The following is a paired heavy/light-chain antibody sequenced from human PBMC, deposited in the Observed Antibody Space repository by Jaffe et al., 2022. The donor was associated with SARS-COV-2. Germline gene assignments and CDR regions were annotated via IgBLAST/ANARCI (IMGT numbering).Heavy chain of an antibody. V-gene: IGHV3-23*01. Sequence: EVQLLESGGNLVQPGGSLRLSCAASGFTFSNYAMNWVRQAPGKGLEWVSSISGPGAITYYADSVKGRFTISRDNSKNTLYLQMNSLRAEDTAVYYCAQRINGGYGVFSTWGQGTLVTVSS. CDR2: ISGPGAIT. D-gene: IGHD2-15*01. CDR3: AQRINGGYGVFST. J-gene: IGHJ5*02. CDR1: GFTFSNYA.
Light chain of an antibody. CDR3: QQYDDLPALT. CDR1: HDISNY. Sequence: DIQMTQSPSSLFASVGDRVTITCQASHDISNYLNWYQQKPGKAPKLLIYDASNLETGVPSRFSGSGSGTDFTFTISSLQPEDIATYYCQQYDDLPALTFGGGTKVEIK. J-gene: IGKJ4*01. V-gene: IGKV1-33*01. CDR2: DAS.